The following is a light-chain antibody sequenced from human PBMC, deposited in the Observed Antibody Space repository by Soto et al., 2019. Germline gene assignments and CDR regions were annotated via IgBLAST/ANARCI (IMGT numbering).Light chain of an antibody. J-gene: IGKJ2*01. CDR3: QQLNVNLL. CDR2: AAS. CDR1: QDIASY. Sequence: IPLTQSPSSLSASIGDRVTITCRASQDIASYLAWYQQKPGNAPKRLIYAASTLHSGVPSRFSGSGSGTDFTLTISSLQPEDFVTYYCQQLNVNLLFGQGTKLEIK. V-gene: IGKV1-9*01.